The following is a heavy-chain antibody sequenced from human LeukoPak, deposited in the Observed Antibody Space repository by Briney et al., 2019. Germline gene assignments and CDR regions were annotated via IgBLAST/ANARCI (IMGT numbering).Heavy chain of an antibody. CDR2: INHSGST. CDR1: GGSISSGDYY. D-gene: IGHD6-19*01. CDR3: ARAPHWGIAVADKFDY. V-gene: IGHV4-39*07. J-gene: IGHJ4*02. Sequence: PSETLSLTCTVSGGSISSGDYYWSWIRQPPGKGLEWIGVINHSGSTNYNPSLKSRVTISVDTSKNQFSLKLSSVTAADTAVYYCARAPHWGIAVADKFDYWGQGTLVTVSS.